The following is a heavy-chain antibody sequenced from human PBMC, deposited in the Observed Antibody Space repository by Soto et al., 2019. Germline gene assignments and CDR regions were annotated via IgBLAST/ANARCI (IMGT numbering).Heavy chain of an antibody. D-gene: IGHD6-19*01. J-gene: IGHJ4*02. CDR1: GFTFSSYW. CDR2: INSDGSST. Sequence: EVQLVESGGGLVQPGGSLRLSCAASGFTFSSYWMHWVRQAPGKGLVWVSRINSDGSSTSYAESVKGRFTISRDNAKNTLYLQMNSLRAEDTAVYYCARRRGSSGWKTNFDYWGQGTLVTVSS. CDR3: ARRRGSSGWKTNFDY. V-gene: IGHV3-74*01.